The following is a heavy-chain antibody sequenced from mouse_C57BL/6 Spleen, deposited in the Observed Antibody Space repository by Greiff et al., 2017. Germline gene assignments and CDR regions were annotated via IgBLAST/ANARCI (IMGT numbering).Heavy chain of an antibody. Sequence: QVQLQQSGAELVRPGTSVKMSCKASGYTFTNYWIGSAKQRPGHGLEWIGDIYPGGGYTNYNEKFKGKATLTADKSSSTAYMQFSSLTSEDSAIYYCAREGNYGNSYAMDYWGQGTSVTVSS. V-gene: IGHV1-63*01. CDR3: AREGNYGNSYAMDY. J-gene: IGHJ4*01. CDR2: IYPGGGYT. D-gene: IGHD2-1*01. CDR1: GYTFTNYW.